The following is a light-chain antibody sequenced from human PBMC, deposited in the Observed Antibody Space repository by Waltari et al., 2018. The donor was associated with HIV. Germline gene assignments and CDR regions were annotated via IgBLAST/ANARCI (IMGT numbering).Light chain of an antibody. V-gene: IGKV4-1*01. CDR2: WAS. Sequence: ERATIKCKSSQTVFYSSNNKNYLSWYQQKPGQPPKLIIYWASSRQSGVPDRFSGSGSGTDFTLTISNLQAEDVAVYFCQQTYSIPPTFGGGTRVEIK. CDR3: QQTYSIPPT. J-gene: IGKJ4*01. CDR1: QTVFYSSNNKNY.